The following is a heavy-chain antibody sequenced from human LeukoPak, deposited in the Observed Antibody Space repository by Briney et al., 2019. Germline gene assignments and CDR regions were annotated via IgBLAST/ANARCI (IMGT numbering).Heavy chain of an antibody. V-gene: IGHV4-61*02. CDR1: GGSISSGSYY. CDR3: AREGGHYTIGYYFDY. J-gene: IGHJ4*02. CDR2: IYTSGST. D-gene: IGHD4-11*01. Sequence: PSQTLSLTCTVSGGSISSGSYYWSWIRQPAGKGLEWIGRIYTSGSTNYNPSLKSRVTISVDTSKNQFSLALSSVTAADTAVYYCAREGGHYTIGYYFDYWGQGTLVTVSS.